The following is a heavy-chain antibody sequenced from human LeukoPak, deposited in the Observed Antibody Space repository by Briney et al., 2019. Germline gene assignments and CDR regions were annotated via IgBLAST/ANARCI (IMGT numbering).Heavy chain of an antibody. CDR1: GFTFSSYA. CDR2: ISSNGGNT. CDR3: AKEQRLYSSSPFDY. D-gene: IGHD6-13*01. Sequence: GGSLRLSCAASGFTFSSYAMSWVRQAPGKGLEWVSAISSNGGNTYYADSVKGRFTISRDNSKSTLYVQMNSLRAEDTAVYYCAKEQRLYSSSPFDYWGQGTLVTVSS. V-gene: IGHV3-23*01. J-gene: IGHJ4*02.